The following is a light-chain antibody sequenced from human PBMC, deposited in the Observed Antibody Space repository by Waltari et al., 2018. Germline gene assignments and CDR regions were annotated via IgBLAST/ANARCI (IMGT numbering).Light chain of an antibody. J-gene: IGKJ2*01. V-gene: IGKV3-20*01. CDR1: QSLTKRY. CDR2: CES. Sequence: VLTQSPDTLSLSPGDRDTLSCRASQSLTKRYLVWYQQKPGQGPRLLIYCESNSAAGSTYRFGGSGSVTGFTLTSRIFEPDDSAVYYCHQYGSSIMYTFGQGTKREIK. CDR3: HQYGSSIMYT.